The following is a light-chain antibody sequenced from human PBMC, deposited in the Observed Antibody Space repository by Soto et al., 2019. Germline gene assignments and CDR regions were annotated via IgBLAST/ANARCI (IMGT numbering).Light chain of an antibody. J-gene: IGKJ3*01. V-gene: IGKV1-6*01. CDR3: LQDNNYPRT. CDR1: QDIRSD. CDR2: GTS. Sequence: IQMTQSPSSLSASVGDRVTFICRARQDIRSDLSWFQQKPGRPPKLLIYGTSILKSGVPSRFSGSGSGTDFTLTIDSLQSEDFATYYCLQDNNYPRTFGPGTKVEVK.